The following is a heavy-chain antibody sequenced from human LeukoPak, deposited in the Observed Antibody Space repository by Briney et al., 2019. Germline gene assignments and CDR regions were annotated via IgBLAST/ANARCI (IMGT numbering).Heavy chain of an antibody. J-gene: IGHJ6*02. CDR1: GFTFSSYG. CDR2: IWYDGSNK. CDR3: ARVDVLFYGMDV. D-gene: IGHD6-6*01. Sequence: PGGSLRLSCAASGFTFSSYGMHWVRQAPGKGLEWVAVIWYDGSNKYYADSVKGRFTISRDNSKNTLYLQMNSLRAEDTAVYYCARVDVLFYGMDVWGQGTTVTVSS. V-gene: IGHV3-33*01.